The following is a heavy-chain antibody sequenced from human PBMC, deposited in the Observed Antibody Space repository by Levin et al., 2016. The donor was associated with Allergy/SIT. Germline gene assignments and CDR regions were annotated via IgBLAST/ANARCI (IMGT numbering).Heavy chain of an antibody. CDR2: ISAYNGNT. Sequence: ASVKVSCKASGYTFTSYDINWVRQATGQGLEWMGWISAYNGNTNYAQKLQGRVTMTTDTSTSTAYMELRSLRSDDTAVYYCARANPGIAAAATDYWGQGTLVTVSS. CDR1: GYTFTSYD. CDR3: ARANPGIAAAATDY. J-gene: IGHJ4*02. D-gene: IGHD6-13*01. V-gene: IGHV1-18*01.